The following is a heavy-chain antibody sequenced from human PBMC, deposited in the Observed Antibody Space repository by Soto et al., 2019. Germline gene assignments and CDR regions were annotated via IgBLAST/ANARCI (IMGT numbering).Heavy chain of an antibody. CDR1: GGGFSSYA. D-gene: IGHD5-18*01. V-gene: IGHV1-69*13. Sequence: SVKVWCKACGGGFSSYAIRWVRPAPGQGLEWMGGIIPIFGTANYAQKFQGRVTITADESTSTAYMELSSLRSEDTAVYYCASGGYSYGYLDYYYGMDVWGQGTTVTVSS. J-gene: IGHJ6*02. CDR2: IIPIFGTA. CDR3: ASGGYSYGYLDYYYGMDV.